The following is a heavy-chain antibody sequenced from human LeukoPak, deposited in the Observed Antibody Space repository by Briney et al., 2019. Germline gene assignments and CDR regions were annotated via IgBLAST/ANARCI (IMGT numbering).Heavy chain of an antibody. Sequence: KTSETLSLTCTVSGGSISSYYWSWIRQSPGKGLEWIGYMYYSGSTNYNPSLKSRVTISVDTSKNQFSLKLSSVTAADTAVYYCARKPPSGPGYYYSYGMDVWGQGTTVTVSS. CDR2: MYYSGST. CDR1: GGSISSYY. CDR3: ARKPPSGPGYYYSYGMDV. V-gene: IGHV4-59*08. J-gene: IGHJ6*02.